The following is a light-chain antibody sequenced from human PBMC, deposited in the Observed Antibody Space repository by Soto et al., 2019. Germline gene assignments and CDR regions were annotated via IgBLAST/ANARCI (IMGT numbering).Light chain of an antibody. Sequence: QSVLTQSPSASASPGASVKLTCTLSSGHSTYTIAWPQQHPGKGPRYLMRLKNDGSHTKGDGIPDRFSGSSFGAERYLTSSSLQAEDEADYYCQTWDTGIQVFGAGTKLTVL. J-gene: IGLJ2*01. CDR1: SGHSTYT. CDR2: LKNDGSH. V-gene: IGLV4-69*01. CDR3: QTWDTGIQV.